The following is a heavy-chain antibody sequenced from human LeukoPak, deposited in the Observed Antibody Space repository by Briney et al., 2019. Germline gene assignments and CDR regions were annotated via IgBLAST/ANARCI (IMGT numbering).Heavy chain of an antibody. V-gene: IGHV3-23*01. D-gene: IGHD6-13*01. CDR3: AKEWSSTWYWLDY. Sequence: PGGSLRLSCAASGFTFSSYAMSWVRQAAGKGLEWVSGISGSGDSTYYADSVKGRFTISRDNSKNTLYLQMNSLRAEDTAVYYCAKEWSSTWYWLDYWGQGTLVTVSS. CDR1: GFTFSSYA. J-gene: IGHJ4*02. CDR2: ISGSGDST.